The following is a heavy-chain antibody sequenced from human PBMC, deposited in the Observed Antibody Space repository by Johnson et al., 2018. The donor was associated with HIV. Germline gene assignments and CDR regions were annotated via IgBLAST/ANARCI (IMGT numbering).Heavy chain of an antibody. D-gene: IGHD3-22*01. Sequence: QVQLVESGGGLVQPGGSLRLSCAASGFTFSSYAMSWVRQAAGKGLEWVAVISYDGSNKYYADSVKGRFTISRDNSKNTLYLQMNSLRPEDTAVYYCAKDRPTITVMLVGYDAIHIWGQGTMVTVSS. J-gene: IGHJ3*02. V-gene: IGHV3-30*18. CDR3: AKDRPTITVMLVGYDAIHI. CDR1: GFTFSSYA. CDR2: ISYDGSNK.